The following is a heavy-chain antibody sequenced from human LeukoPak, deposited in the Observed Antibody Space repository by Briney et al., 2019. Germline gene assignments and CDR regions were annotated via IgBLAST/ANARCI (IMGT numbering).Heavy chain of an antibody. D-gene: IGHD6-19*01. CDR3: ARDLGQWLVGDYYYGMDV. J-gene: IGHJ6*02. V-gene: IGHV1-18*01. CDR2: ISVYNGNT. Sequence: ASVKVSCKASGYTFTSYGISWVRQAPGRGLEWMGWISVYNGNTNYAQKLQGRVTMTTDTSTSTAYMELRSLRSDDTAVYYCARDLGQWLVGDYYYGMDVWGQGTTVTVSS. CDR1: GYTFTSYG.